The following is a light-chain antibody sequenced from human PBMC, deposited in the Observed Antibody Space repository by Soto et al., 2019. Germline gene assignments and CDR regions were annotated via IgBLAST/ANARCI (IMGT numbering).Light chain of an antibody. J-gene: IGLJ2*01. CDR3: GTWDSRLRGVV. Sequence: QSVLTQPPSVSAAPRQKVAISCSGSSSNIGNNYVSWYHRVPGSAPKLLIYDNNERPSGIPDRFSGSKSGTPATLDITGLQTGDEGDYYCGTWDSRLRGVVFGGGTKVTVL. CDR2: DNN. CDR1: SSNIGNNY. V-gene: IGLV1-51*01.